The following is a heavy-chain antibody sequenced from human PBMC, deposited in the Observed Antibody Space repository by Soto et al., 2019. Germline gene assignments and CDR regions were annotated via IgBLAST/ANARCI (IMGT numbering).Heavy chain of an antibody. CDR2: VYYSGST. Sequence: QLQLQESGPGLVKPSETLSLTCTVSGGSISSSSHYWGWIRQPPGKGLEWIGTVYYSGSTYYNPSLKSRVTISVDTSKNQFSLKLNSVTAADTAVFYCARWSPYSSNGGWVEYWGQGTLVTVSS. CDR3: ARWSPYSSNGGWVEY. CDR1: GGSISSSSHY. V-gene: IGHV4-39*01. D-gene: IGHD6-19*01. J-gene: IGHJ4*02.